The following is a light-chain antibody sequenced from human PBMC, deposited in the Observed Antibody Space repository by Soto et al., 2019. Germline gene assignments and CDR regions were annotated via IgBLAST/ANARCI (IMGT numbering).Light chain of an antibody. CDR2: GAS. V-gene: IGKV3-15*01. CDR1: QSVSSN. CDR3: QQYNNWPPGT. Sequence: EIVMTQSPATLSVSPGERATLSCRASQSVSSNLAWYQQKPGQAPRLLIYGASTRATGIPARFSGSGSGTEFTPTIISLQSEDFAVYYCQQYNNWPPGTFGQGTKVEIK. J-gene: IGKJ1*01.